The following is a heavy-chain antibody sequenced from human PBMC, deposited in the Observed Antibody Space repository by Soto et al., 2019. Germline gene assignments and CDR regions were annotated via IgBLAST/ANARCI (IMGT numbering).Heavy chain of an antibody. Sequence: QVQLQESGPGLVKPSETLSLTCTVSGGSVSSGNYYWSWIRQPPGKGLEWIGFIFYSGSTSYNPSLKSRVTISIDTSEYQFSLKLNSVTAADTAVYYCASMIGDPVLSFDSWGQGTLVAVSS. CDR1: GGSVSSGNYY. CDR2: IFYSGST. J-gene: IGHJ5*01. D-gene: IGHD3-10*02. CDR3: ASMIGDPVLSFDS. V-gene: IGHV4-61*01.